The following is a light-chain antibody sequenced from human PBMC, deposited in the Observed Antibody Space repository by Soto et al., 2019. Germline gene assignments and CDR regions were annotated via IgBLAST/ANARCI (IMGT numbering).Light chain of an antibody. CDR2: DGN. J-gene: IGLJ3*02. CDR1: SSDVGSSNF. V-gene: IGLV2-23*01. Sequence: QSVLTQPASVSGSPGQSISISCTGTSSDVGSSNFLSWYQQHPGKAPKLMIYDGNQRPSGVSNRFSGSKSGNTASLTISGIQAKDEADYYCCAYASTHLVFGGGTKLTVL. CDR3: CAYASTHLV.